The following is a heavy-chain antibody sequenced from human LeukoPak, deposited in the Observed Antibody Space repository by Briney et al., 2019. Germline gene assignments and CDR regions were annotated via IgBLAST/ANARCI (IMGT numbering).Heavy chain of an antibody. Sequence: PGRSLRLSCAASGFTVSSNYMSWVRQAPGKGLEWVSVIYSGGSTYYADSVKGRFTISRDNSKNTLYLQMNSLRAEDTAVYYCASTRYSGSYGYYYYMDVWGKGTTVTVSS. CDR3: ASTRYSGSYGYYYYMDV. D-gene: IGHD1-26*01. V-gene: IGHV3-53*01. J-gene: IGHJ6*03. CDR1: GFTVSSNY. CDR2: IYSGGST.